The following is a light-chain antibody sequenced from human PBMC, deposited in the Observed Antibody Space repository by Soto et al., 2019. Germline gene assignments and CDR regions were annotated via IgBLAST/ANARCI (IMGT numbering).Light chain of an antibody. Sequence: DIQMTQSPSSLSASIGDRVAITCRAGQSINTFLNWYQHKPGRAPRLLIYDASSLQSGVPSRFSGSGSETDFTITITSLQPEDFATYYCQQSYTTPSITFGQGTRLEI. CDR1: QSINTF. V-gene: IGKV1-39*01. CDR3: QQSYTTPSIT. J-gene: IGKJ5*01. CDR2: DAS.